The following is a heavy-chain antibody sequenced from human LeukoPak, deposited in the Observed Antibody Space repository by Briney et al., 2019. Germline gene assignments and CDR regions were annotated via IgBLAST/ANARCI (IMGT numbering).Heavy chain of an antibody. V-gene: IGHV1-18*01. CDR1: GGTFSSYA. J-gene: IGHJ6*03. CDR2: ISAYNGNT. Sequence: ASVKVSCKASGGTFSSYAISWVRQAPGQGLEWMGWISAYNGNTNYAQKLQGRVTMTTDTSTSTAYMELRSLRSDDTAVYYCARDLDIVVVPAAIRWAFNYMDVWGKGTTVTVSS. D-gene: IGHD2-2*02. CDR3: ARDLDIVVVPAAIRWAFNYMDV.